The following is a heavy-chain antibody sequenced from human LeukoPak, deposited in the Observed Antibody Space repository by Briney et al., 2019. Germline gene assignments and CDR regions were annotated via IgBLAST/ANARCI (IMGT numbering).Heavy chain of an antibody. Sequence: ASVKVSCKASGYTFTSYYMHWVRQAPGQGLEWMGIINPSGGSTSYAQQFQGRVTITRDTSASTAYMELSSLRSEDTAVYYCARDLVGSSHYYYYYGMDVWGQGTTVTVSS. J-gene: IGHJ6*02. CDR2: INPSGGST. CDR3: ARDLVGSSHYYYYYGMDV. CDR1: GYTFTSYY. D-gene: IGHD2-15*01. V-gene: IGHV1-46*01.